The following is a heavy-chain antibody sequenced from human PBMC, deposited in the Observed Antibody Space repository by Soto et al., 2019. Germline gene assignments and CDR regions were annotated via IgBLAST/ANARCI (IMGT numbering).Heavy chain of an antibody. V-gene: IGHV4-34*01. D-gene: IGHD2-2*01. CDR1: GGSFSGYY. J-gene: IGHJ5*02. Sequence: SETLSLTCAVYGGSFSGYYWSWIRQPPGKGLEWIGEINHSGSTNYNPSLKSRVTISVDTSKNQFSLKLSSVTAADTAVYYCARAPDIVVVPAAMRAWFDPWGQGTLVT. CDR3: ARAPDIVVVPAAMRAWFDP. CDR2: INHSGST.